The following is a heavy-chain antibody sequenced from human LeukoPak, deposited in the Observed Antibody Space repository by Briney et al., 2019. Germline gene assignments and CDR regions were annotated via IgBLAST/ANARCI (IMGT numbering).Heavy chain of an antibody. V-gene: IGHV3-23*01. CDR2: ISGSGGGT. CDR1: GFTFTTYA. J-gene: IGHJ4*02. Sequence: PGGSLRLSCAASGFTFTTYAMSWVCQAPGKGLEWVSTISGSGGGTYYADSVKGRFTISRDNSKNTLYLQMNSLRGEDTAVYYCVKFRGQLLSSYYFDYWGQGTLVTVSS. CDR3: VKFRGQLLSSYYFDY. D-gene: IGHD2-2*01.